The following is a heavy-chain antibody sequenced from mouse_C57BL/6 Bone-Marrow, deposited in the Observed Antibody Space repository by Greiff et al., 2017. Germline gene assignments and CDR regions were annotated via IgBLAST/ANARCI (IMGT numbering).Heavy chain of an antibody. CDR1: GYTFTDHT. D-gene: IGHD1-1*01. CDR3: EVLYYGSSYNYAMDY. V-gene: IGHV1-78*01. Sequence: QVQLQQSDAELVKPGASVKISCKVSGYTFTDHTIHWMKQRPEQGLEWIGYIYPRDGSNKYNEKFKGKATLTADKSSSTAYMQLNSLTSEDSAVYFCEVLYYGSSYNYAMDYWGQGTSVTVSS. J-gene: IGHJ4*01. CDR2: IYPRDGSN.